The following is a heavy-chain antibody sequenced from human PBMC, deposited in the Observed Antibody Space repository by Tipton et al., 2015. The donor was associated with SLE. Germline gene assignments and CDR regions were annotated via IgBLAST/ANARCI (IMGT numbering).Heavy chain of an antibody. CDR1: IFSTFW. J-gene: IGHJ3*02. Sequence: IFSTFWIRWVRPVPGKGLEWIGSIYYIGNTYYNPSLKSRVTISVDTSTNQFSLKLSSVTAADTAVYYCARGDYDYIWGSYRYEAFDIWGQGTMVTVSS. CDR2: IYYIGNT. V-gene: IGHV4-39*07. D-gene: IGHD3-16*02. CDR3: ARGDYDYIWGSYRYEAFDI.